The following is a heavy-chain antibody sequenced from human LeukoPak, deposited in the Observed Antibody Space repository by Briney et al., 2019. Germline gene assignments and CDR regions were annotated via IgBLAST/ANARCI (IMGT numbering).Heavy chain of an antibody. Sequence: GGSLRLSCEVSGVSFSSYGMQWVRQTPGKGLEWMASISHDGNEKHYADSVKGRFTISRDSSKNTLYLQLNSLRTEDTALYCCTIDYCTKCYSYLDFWGLGALVTVSS. CDR2: ISHDGNEK. V-gene: IGHV3-30*03. D-gene: IGHD2-8*01. CDR1: GVSFSSYG. CDR3: TIDYCTKCYSYLDF. J-gene: IGHJ4*02.